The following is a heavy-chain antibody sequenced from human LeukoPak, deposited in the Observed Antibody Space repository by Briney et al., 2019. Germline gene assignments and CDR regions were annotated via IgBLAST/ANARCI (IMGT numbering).Heavy chain of an antibody. J-gene: IGHJ6*02. Sequence: PGGSLRLSCAASGFTFSSYGMHWVRQAPGKGLEWVAFIRYDGSNKYYADSVKGRFTISRDNSKNTLYLQMNSLRAEDTAVYYCAKDQSRYYYGSRAMDVWGQGTTVTVSS. CDR2: IRYDGSNK. CDR3: AKDQSRYYYGSRAMDV. CDR1: GFTFSSYG. V-gene: IGHV3-30*02. D-gene: IGHD3-10*01.